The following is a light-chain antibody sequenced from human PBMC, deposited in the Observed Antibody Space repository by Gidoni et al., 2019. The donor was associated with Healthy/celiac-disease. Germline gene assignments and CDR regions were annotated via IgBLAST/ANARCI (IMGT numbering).Light chain of an antibody. V-gene: IGKV3-20*01. CDR1: QSVSSSY. Sequence: SPGTLSLSPGERATLSCRASQSVSSSYLAWYQQKPGQAPRLLIYGASCRATGIPDRFSGSGSGTDFTLTISRLEPEDFAVYYCQQYGSSPFTFGPGTKVDIK. CDR2: GAS. J-gene: IGKJ3*01. CDR3: QQYGSSPFT.